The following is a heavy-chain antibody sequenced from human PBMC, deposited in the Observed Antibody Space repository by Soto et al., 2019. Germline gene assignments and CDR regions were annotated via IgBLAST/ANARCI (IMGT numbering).Heavy chain of an antibody. CDR1: GYTFTRYG. D-gene: IGHD2-8*01. CDR2: ISGYNGDT. J-gene: IGHJ6*02. Sequence: ASVKVSCKASGYTFTRYGIRWVRQAPGQGLEWMGWISGYNGDTNYAQKFQGRVSMTLDTSTGTAYMELRSLTSDDTAIYYCAKNGQPPYYYYGLDVWGQGTKVTVSS. V-gene: IGHV1-18*01. CDR3: AKNGQPPYYYYGLDV.